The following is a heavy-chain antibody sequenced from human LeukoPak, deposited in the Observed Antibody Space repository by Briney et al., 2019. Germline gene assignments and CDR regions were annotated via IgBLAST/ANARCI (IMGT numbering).Heavy chain of an antibody. J-gene: IGHJ5*02. Sequence: SETLSLTCTVSGGSISSGDYYWSWIRQPPGKGLEWIGCIYYSGSTYYNPSLKSRVTISVDTSKNQFSLKLSSVTAADTAVYYCARARLVVPAANSPFDPWGQGTLVTVSS. D-gene: IGHD2-2*01. CDR2: IYYSGST. CDR3: ARARLVVPAANSPFDP. V-gene: IGHV4-30-4*01. CDR1: GGSISSGDYY.